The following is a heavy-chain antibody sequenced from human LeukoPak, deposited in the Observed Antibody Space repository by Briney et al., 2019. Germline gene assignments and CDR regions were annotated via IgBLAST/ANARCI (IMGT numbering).Heavy chain of an antibody. V-gene: IGHV3-30-3*01. CDR1: GFTFSSYA. CDR2: ISYDGSNK. CDR3: ARGGSGSYYNVVDY. D-gene: IGHD3-10*01. Sequence: PGGSLRLSCAASGFTFSSYAMHWVRQAPGKGLEWVAVISYDGSNKYYADSVKGRFTISRDNSKNTLYLQMNSLRAEDTAVYYCARGGSGSYYNVVDYWGQGTLVTVSS. J-gene: IGHJ4*02.